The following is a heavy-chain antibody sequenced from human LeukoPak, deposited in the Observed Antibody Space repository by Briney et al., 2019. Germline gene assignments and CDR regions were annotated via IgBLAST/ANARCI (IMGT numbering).Heavy chain of an antibody. Sequence: GGSLRLSCAASGFTFSSYGMSWVRQAPGKGLEWVSIIFGGGATYYADSVKGRFTISRDNSKNSLYLQMNSLRAEDTAVYYCARGRPGDASGGVYCDYWGQGTLVTVSS. CDR3: ARGRPGDASGGVYCDY. D-gene: IGHD3-3*01. CDR1: GFTFSSYG. V-gene: IGHV3-53*01. J-gene: IGHJ4*02. CDR2: IFGGGAT.